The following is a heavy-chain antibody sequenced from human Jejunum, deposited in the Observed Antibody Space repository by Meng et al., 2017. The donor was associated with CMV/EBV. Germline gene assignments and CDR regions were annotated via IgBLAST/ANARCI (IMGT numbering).Heavy chain of an antibody. Sequence: SCKASGYTFTDYYIHWLRQAPGQGLEWMGCIDPNSGGTNRAQKFQGGVTMTRDTSISTAYMELNRLRSDDTAVYYCARGPSHGAFDYWGQGTLVTVSS. CDR3: ARGPSHGAFDY. V-gene: IGHV1-2*02. D-gene: IGHD1-26*01. CDR2: IDPNSGGT. J-gene: IGHJ4*02. CDR1: GYTFTDYY.